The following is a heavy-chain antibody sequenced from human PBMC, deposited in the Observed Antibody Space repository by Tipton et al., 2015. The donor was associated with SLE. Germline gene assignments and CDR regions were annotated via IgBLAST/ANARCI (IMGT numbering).Heavy chain of an antibody. CDR3: ARCRGSSSFSDY. Sequence: SLRLSCAASGFTFSSYAMSWVRQAPGKGLEWVSAISGSGGSTYYADSVKGRFTISRDNSKNTLYLQMNSLRAEDTAVYYCARCRGSSSFSDYWGQGTLVTVSS. CDR1: GFTFSSYA. CDR2: ISGSGGST. V-gene: IGHV3-23*01. J-gene: IGHJ4*02. D-gene: IGHD6-13*01.